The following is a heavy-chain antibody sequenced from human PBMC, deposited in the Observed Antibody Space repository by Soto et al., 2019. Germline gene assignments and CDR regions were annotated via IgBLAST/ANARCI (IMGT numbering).Heavy chain of an antibody. J-gene: IGHJ4*02. CDR2: VNPNNGDT. CDR3: EKVSIKGSAIDFDY. Sequence: QVQLVQSGAELKKPGASVKVSCKASGYNFSNYDMNWVRQATGQGHEWIGWVNPNNGDTGYAQKFQGRVTLTTDISTTTAYMELTSLRSEDTAIYYCEKVSIKGSAIDFDYWGQGTLITVSS. D-gene: IGHD5-12*01. CDR1: GYNFSNYD. V-gene: IGHV1-8*01.